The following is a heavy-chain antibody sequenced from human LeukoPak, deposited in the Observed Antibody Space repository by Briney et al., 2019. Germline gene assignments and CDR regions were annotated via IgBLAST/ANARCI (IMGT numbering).Heavy chain of an antibody. D-gene: IGHD3-22*01. V-gene: IGHV4-38-2*02. CDR2: IYHSGTT. Sequence: PSETLSLTCTVSGYSISSGYYWGWIRQPPGKGLEWIGSIYHSGTTYYNPSLKSRVTISVDTSKNQFSLNLNSVTAADTAVYYCARELRYDNSDSGAFWGQGTVVTVSS. J-gene: IGHJ3*01. CDR1: GYSISSGYY. CDR3: ARELRYDNSDSGAF.